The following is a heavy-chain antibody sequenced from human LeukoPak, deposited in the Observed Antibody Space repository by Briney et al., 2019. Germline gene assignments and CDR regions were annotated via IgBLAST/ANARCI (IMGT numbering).Heavy chain of an antibody. D-gene: IGHD3-22*01. V-gene: IGHV1-2*02. Sequence: ASVKVSCKASGYTFTGYYMHWVRQAPGQGLEWMGWINPNSGGTNCAQKFQGRVTMTRDTSTSTVYMELSSLRSEDTAVYYCARSYDSYDYWGQGTLVTVSS. CDR3: ARSYDSYDY. J-gene: IGHJ4*02. CDR2: INPNSGGT. CDR1: GYTFTGYY.